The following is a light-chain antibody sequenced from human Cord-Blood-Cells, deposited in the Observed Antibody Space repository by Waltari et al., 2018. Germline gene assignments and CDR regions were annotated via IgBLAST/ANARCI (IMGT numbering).Light chain of an antibody. CDR2: GNS. CDR3: QSYDSSLSGSV. J-gene: IGLJ2*01. V-gene: IGLV1-40*01. Sequence: VTISCTGSSSNIGAGYDVHWYQQLPGTAPKLLIYGNSNRPSGVPDRFSGSKSGTSASLAITGLQAEDEADYYCQSYDSSLSGSVFGGGTKLTVL. CDR1: SSNIGAGYD.